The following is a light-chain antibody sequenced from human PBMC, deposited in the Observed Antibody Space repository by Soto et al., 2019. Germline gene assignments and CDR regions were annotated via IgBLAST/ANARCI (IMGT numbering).Light chain of an antibody. Sequence: DIQMTQSPSTLSASVQDRVTITCRASQSISSWLAWYQQKPGKAPKLLIYKASSLESGVPSRFSGSGSGTEFTLTISSLQPADFATMYCQPYSTYPSTFGQGTQVEVK. CDR1: QSISSW. CDR3: QPYSTYPST. J-gene: IGKJ1*01. CDR2: KAS. V-gene: IGKV1-5*03.